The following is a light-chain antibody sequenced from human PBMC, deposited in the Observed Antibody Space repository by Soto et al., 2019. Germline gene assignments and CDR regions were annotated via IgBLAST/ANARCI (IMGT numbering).Light chain of an antibody. CDR2: DAS. Sequence: EIVLTQSPGTLSLSPGERATLSCRASQSVSSSYLAWYQQKPGQAPRLLIYDASSRATGIPDRFSGSGSGTDFTLPSSRLEPEDFAVYYCQQYGSSPRTFGQGTKVEIK. CDR3: QQYGSSPRT. CDR1: QSVSSSY. J-gene: IGKJ1*01. V-gene: IGKV3-20*01.